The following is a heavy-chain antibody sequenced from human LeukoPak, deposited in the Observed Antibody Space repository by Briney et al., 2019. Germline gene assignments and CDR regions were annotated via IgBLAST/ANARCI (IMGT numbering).Heavy chain of an antibody. CDR1: GFTFSSYG. J-gene: IGHJ4*02. V-gene: IGHV3-30*18. Sequence: GGSLRLSCAASGFTFSSYGMHWVRQAPGKGLEWVAVISYDGNNKYYADSVKGRITISRDNSKNTLYLQMNSLRAEDTAVYYCAKGNYATYYFDYWGQGTLVTVSS. CDR3: AKGNYATYYFDY. D-gene: IGHD3-16*01. CDR2: ISYDGNNK.